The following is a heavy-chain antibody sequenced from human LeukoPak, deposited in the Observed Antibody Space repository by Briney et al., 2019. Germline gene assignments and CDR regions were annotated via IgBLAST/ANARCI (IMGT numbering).Heavy chain of an antibody. D-gene: IGHD2-8*02. CDR1: GFTFSSYS. J-gene: IGHJ6*02. Sequence: NPGGSLRLSCAASGFTFSSYSTNWVRQAPGKGLEWVSSISSSSSYIYYADSVKGRFTVSRDNAKNSLYLQMNSLKTEDTAVFYCARDTRGSYDLDVWGQGTTVTVSS. V-gene: IGHV3-21*01. CDR2: ISSSSSYI. CDR3: ARDTRGSYDLDV.